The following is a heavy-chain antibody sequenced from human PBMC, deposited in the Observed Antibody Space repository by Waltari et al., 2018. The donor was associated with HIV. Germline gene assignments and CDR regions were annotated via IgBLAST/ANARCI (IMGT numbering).Heavy chain of an antibody. Sequence: QVQLVQSGAEVKKPGSSVKVSCKASGGTFSSYAISWVRQAPGQGLEWMGGIIPIFGTANNAQKFQGRVTITADESTSTAYMELSSLRSEDTAVYYCAALGYNKQRYYYYGMDVWGQGTTVTVSS. V-gene: IGHV1-69*01. CDR2: IIPIFGTA. J-gene: IGHJ6*02. CDR3: AALGYNKQRYYYYGMDV. CDR1: GGTFSSYA. D-gene: IGHD5-18*01.